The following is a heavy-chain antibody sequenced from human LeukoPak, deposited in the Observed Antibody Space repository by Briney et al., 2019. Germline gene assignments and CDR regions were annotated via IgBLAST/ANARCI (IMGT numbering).Heavy chain of an antibody. CDR2: IYYSGST. J-gene: IGHJ4*02. V-gene: IGHV4-31*03. CDR1: GGSISSGGYY. Sequence: SQTLSLTCTVSGGSISSGGYYWSWIRRHPGKGLEWIGYIYYSGSTYYNPSLKSRVTISVDTSKNQFSLKLSSVTAADTAVYYCARRGQYYYDSSGYFDYWGQGTLVTVSS. D-gene: IGHD3-22*01. CDR3: ARRGQYYYDSSGYFDY.